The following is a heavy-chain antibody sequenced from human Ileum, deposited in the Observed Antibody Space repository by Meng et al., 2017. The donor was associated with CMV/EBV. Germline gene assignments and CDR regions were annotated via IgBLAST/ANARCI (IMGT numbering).Heavy chain of an antibody. CDR2: IRYDGSNK. D-gene: IGHD6-19*01. Sequence: GGSLRLSCAASGFTFSSYGMHWVRQAPGKGLEWVAFIRYDGSNKYYADSVKGRFTISRDNSKNTLYLQMNSLRAEDTAVYYCAKKRDTQWGPLDYWGQGTLVTVSS. CDR3: AKKRDTQWGPLDY. CDR1: GFTFSSYG. J-gene: IGHJ4*02. V-gene: IGHV3-30*02.